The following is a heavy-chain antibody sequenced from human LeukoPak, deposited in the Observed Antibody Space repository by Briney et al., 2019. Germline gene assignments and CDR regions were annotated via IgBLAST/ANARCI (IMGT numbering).Heavy chain of an antibody. CDR3: AVIYKGYDSRDY. J-gene: IGHJ4*02. D-gene: IGHD5-12*01. CDR1: GGSFSGYY. Sequence: PSETLSLTCAVHGGSFSGYYWSWIRQPPGKGLEWIGEIYHSGSTNYNPSLKSRVTISVDKSKNQFSLKLSSVTAADTAVYYCAVIYKGYDSRDYWGQGTLVTVSS. CDR2: IYHSGST. V-gene: IGHV4-34*01.